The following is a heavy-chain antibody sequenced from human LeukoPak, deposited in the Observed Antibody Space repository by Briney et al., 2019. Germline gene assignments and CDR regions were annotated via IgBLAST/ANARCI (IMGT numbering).Heavy chain of an antibody. J-gene: IGHJ4*02. CDR3: ARGGRTELFDY. CDR2: VDPEDGET. V-gene: IGHV1-69-2*01. CDR1: GGTFSSYA. D-gene: IGHD1-26*01. Sequence: ASVKVSCKASGGTFSSYAISWVRQAPGKGLEWMGLVDPEDGETIYAEKFQGRVTITADTSTDTAYMELSSLRSEDTAVYYCARGGRTELFDYWGQGTLVTVSS.